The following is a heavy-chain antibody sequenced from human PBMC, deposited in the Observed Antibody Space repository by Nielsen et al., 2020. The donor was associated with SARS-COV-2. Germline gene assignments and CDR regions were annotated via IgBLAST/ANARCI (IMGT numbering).Heavy chain of an antibody. CDR3: ARVQYMATVTTYFDY. Sequence: GESLKISCIASGFTFNTYSMNWVRQAPGKGLEWVSYISAGSATIYYADSVKGRFTISRDNVKNSLYLQLSSLSAEDTAVYYCARVQYMATVTTYFDYWGQGTLVTVSS. CDR2: ISAGSATI. V-gene: IGHV3-48*01. J-gene: IGHJ4*02. CDR1: GFTFNTYS. D-gene: IGHD4-17*01.